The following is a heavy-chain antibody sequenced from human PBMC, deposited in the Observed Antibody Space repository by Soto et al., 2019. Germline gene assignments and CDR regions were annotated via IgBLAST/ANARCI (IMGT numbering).Heavy chain of an antibody. Sequence: EVQLVESGGGLVQPGGSLRLSCAASGFTVSSNYMSWVRQAPGKGLEWVSVIYSGGSTYYADSVKGRFTIPRDNSNNTLYLQMNSLRAEDTAVYYCQSMVRGVSPSFFDYWGQGTLVTVSS. D-gene: IGHD3-10*01. CDR1: GFTVSSNY. V-gene: IGHV3-66*01. CDR2: IYSGGST. CDR3: QSMVRGVSPSFFDY. J-gene: IGHJ4*02.